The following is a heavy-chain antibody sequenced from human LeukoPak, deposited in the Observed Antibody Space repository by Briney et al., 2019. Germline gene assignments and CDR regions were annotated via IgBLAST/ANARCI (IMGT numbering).Heavy chain of an antibody. J-gene: IGHJ5*02. CDR2: VHYSGCT. Sequence: SETLSLTCTVSGASIGNSAYYWLWIRQPPGEGLECIGTVHYSGCTFYNPSLKSRVNISVDTSKNQFSLQLSSVTAADTAVYYCARLFFVIDTWGQGTLVTVSS. V-gene: IGHV4-39*01. CDR1: GASIGNSAYY. CDR3: ARLFFVIDT. D-gene: IGHD3-3*01.